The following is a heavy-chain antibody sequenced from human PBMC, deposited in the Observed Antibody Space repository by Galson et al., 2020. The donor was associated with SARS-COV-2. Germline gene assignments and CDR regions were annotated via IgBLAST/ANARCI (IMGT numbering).Heavy chain of an antibody. Sequence: SGPTMVKPTQTLTLTCTFSGFSLSTSGIRVSWIRQPPGKALEWLARIDWDDDKFQSTLLKTRLTISKDTSKNQEVLTMTNMDPVDTATYYCARELYDMLAGYYYGMDVWGQGTTVTVSS. CDR3: ARELYDMLAGYYYGMDV. CDR2: IDWDDDK. D-gene: IGHD3-9*01. CDR1: GFSLSTSGIR. V-gene: IGHV2-70*04. J-gene: IGHJ6*02.